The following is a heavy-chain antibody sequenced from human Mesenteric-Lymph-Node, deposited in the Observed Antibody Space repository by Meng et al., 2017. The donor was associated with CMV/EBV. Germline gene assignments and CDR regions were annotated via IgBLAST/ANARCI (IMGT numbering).Heavy chain of an antibody. Sequence: ASVKVSCKASGYTFTTHDINWVRQATGQGLEWMGWMNPNSGNTGCAQKFQGRVTMTGDTSTTTAYMELSSLRSDDTAVYYCARDLEVLPSAPADPYYYYGMDVWGQGTTVTVSS. CDR3: ARDLEVLPSAPADPYYYYGMDV. V-gene: IGHV1-8*02. CDR2: MNPNSGNT. D-gene: IGHD6-6*01. CDR1: GYTFTTHD. J-gene: IGHJ6*02.